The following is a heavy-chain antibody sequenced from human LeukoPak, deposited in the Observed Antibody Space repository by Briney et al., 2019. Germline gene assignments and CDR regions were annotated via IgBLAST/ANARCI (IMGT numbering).Heavy chain of an antibody. CDR3: ARGTYDSSGYRAFDI. J-gene: IGHJ3*02. D-gene: IGHD3-22*01. Sequence: QSGGSLRLSCAASGFTFSSYAMHWVRQAPGKGLEWVAVISYDGSNKYYADSVKGRFTISRDNSKNALYLQMNSLRAEDTAVYYCARGTYDSSGYRAFDIWGQGTMVTVSS. CDR2: ISYDGSNK. CDR1: GFTFSSYA. V-gene: IGHV3-30*04.